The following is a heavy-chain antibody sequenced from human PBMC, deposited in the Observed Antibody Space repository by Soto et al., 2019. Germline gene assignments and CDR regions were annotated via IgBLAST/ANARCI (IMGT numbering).Heavy chain of an antibody. CDR3: ARTAVLRFLEWLDDC. V-gene: IGHV3-23*01. CDR1: GFTFSSYA. D-gene: IGHD3-3*01. CDR2: ISGSGGST. J-gene: IGHJ4*02. Sequence: EVQLLESGGGLVQPGGSLRLSCAASGFTFSSYAMSWVRQAPGKGLEWVSAISGSGGSTYYADSVKGRFTISRDNSKNSRYMKMISLRAEDTAVYYCARTAVLRFLEWLDDCWGQGTLVTVSS.